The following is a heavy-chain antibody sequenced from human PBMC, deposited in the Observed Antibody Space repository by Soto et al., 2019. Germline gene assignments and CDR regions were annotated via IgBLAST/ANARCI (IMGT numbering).Heavy chain of an antibody. D-gene: IGHD3-10*01. V-gene: IGHV1-8*01. CDR2: INPNSGNI. CDR1: GDTFTTYD. CDR3: ARGRASGSYYLLDY. J-gene: IGHJ4*02. Sequence: ASVKVSCKASGDTFTTYDINWLRQSTGHGLEWMGWINPNSGNIGYAQRFQGRVTMTRDTAITTAYMEVSSLRSDDTAVYYCARGRASGSYYLLDYWGQGTLVTVSS.